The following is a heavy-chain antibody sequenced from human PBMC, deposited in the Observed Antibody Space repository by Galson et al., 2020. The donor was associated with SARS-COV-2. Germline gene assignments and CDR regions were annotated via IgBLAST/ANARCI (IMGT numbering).Heavy chain of an antibody. CDR3: VIIAAAPT. J-gene: IGHJ5*02. Sequence: GESLKISCATSGFSFSTNWMXWXRXSPGKGLVWVSRINXXXSTTTYADFVKGRFTISKDNAKNTLYLQLNSLTAEDTAVYYCVIIAAAPTWGPGTLVTVSS. D-gene: IGHD6-13*01. V-gene: IGHV3-74*03. CDR2: INXXXSTT. CDR1: GFSFSTNW.